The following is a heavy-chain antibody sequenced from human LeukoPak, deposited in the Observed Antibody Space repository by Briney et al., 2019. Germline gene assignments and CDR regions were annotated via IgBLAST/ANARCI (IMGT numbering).Heavy chain of an antibody. CDR1: GFTFSSYA. Sequence: GGSLRLSCAASGFTFSSYAISWVRQAPGKGLEWGLAISGSGGSTYYADSVKGRFTISRDNSKNTLYLKMNSLRAEDTAVYYCAKAYSDFWSGYYTVDYYMDVWGKGTAVTVSS. CDR3: AKAYSDFWSGYYTVDYYMDV. J-gene: IGHJ6*03. CDR2: ISGSGGST. D-gene: IGHD3-3*01. V-gene: IGHV3-23*01.